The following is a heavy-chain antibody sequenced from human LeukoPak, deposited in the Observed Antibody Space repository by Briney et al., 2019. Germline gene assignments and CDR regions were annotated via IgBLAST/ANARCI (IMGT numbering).Heavy chain of an antibody. CDR1: GFTFSSYS. CDR3: ARIPGDY. CDR2: ISSSGSHI. J-gene: IGHJ4*02. Sequence: GGSLRLPCAASGFTFSSYSMNWVRQAPGKGLEWVSSISSSGSHIYYADSVKGRFTISRDNAKNSLYLQMNSLRAEDTAVYYCARIPGDYWGQGTLVTVSS. D-gene: IGHD2-2*02. V-gene: IGHV3-21*01.